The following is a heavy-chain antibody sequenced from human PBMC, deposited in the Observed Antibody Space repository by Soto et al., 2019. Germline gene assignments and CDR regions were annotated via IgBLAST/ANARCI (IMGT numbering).Heavy chain of an antibody. V-gene: IGHV3-48*02. D-gene: IGHD1-7*01. CDR3: SRDGITGTTLPDFDY. CDR1: GFTFSSYS. Sequence: EVQLVESGGGLVQPGGSLRLSCAASGFTFSSYSMNWIRQAPWKGLEWVSYISSSSSTIYYADSVKGRFTISRDNAKNSLYLQMNSLRDEDTAVYYCSRDGITGTTLPDFDYWVQGTLVTVSS. J-gene: IGHJ4*02. CDR2: ISSSSSTI.